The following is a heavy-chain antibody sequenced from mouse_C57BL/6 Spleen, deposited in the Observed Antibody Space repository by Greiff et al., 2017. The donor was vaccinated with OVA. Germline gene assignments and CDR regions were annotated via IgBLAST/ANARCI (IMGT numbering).Heavy chain of an antibody. CDR1: GYTFTSYW. D-gene: IGHD2-4*01. V-gene: IGHV1-69*01. CDR3: ARSGDYDGAWFAY. J-gene: IGHJ3*01. Sequence: QVQLQQPGAELVMPGASVKLSCKASGYTFTSYWMHWVKQRPGQGLEWIGEIDPSDSYTNYNPKFKGKSTLTVDKSSSTAYMQLSSLTSEDSAVEYCARSGDYDGAWFAYWGQGTLVTVSA. CDR2: IDPSDSYT.